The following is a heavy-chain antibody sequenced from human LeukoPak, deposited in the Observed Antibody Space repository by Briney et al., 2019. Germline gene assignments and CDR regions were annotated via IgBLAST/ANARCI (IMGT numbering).Heavy chain of an antibody. CDR1: GYTFTGYY. CDR3: ARDRGGESRSSSWYYFDY. J-gene: IGHJ4*02. Sequence: ASVKVSCKASGYTFTGYYMHWVRQAPGQGLEWMGWINPNSGGTNYAQKFQGRVTMTRDTSISTAYMELNRLRSDDTAVYYCARDRGGESRSSSWYYFDYWGQGTLVTVSS. D-gene: IGHD6-13*01. V-gene: IGHV1-2*02. CDR2: INPNSGGT.